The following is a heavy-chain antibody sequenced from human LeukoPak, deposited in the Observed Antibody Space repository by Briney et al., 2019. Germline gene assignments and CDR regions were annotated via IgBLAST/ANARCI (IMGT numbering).Heavy chain of an antibody. V-gene: IGHV3-21*01. CDR3: AKEEAGYCSGGSCYSLNY. CDR2: ISSSSSYI. D-gene: IGHD2-15*01. J-gene: IGHJ4*02. Sequence: GGSLRLSCAASGFTFSSYSMNWVRQAPGKGLEWVSSISSSSSYIYYADSVKGRFTISRDNAKNSLYLQMNSLRAEDTAVYYCAKEEAGYCSGGSCYSLNYWGQGTLVTVSS. CDR1: GFTFSSYS.